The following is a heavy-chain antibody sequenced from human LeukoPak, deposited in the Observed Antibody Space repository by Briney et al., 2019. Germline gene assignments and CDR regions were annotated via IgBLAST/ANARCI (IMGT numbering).Heavy chain of an antibody. Sequence: GGSLRLSCAASGFIFSTSEMNWVRQAPGKGLEWVSYISSSGTTIYYADSEKGRFTISRDNAKNSLYLQMNSLRAEDTAVYYCVPLRDYGGHSDAFDIWGQGTRATVSS. CDR2: ISSSGTTI. D-gene: IGHD4-23*01. V-gene: IGHV3-48*03. CDR1: GFIFSTSE. CDR3: VPLRDYGGHSDAFDI. J-gene: IGHJ3*02.